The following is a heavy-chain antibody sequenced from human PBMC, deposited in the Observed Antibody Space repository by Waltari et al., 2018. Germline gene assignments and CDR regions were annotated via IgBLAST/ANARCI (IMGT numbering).Heavy chain of an antibody. CDR1: GFTFSSYG. V-gene: IGHV3-33*01. CDR2: TWYEGSNK. J-gene: IGHJ6*02. Sequence: QVQLVESGGGVVQPGRSLRLSCAASGFTFSSYGMHWVRQAPGKGLEWVAVTWYEGSNKYYADSGKGRFTSSRDNSKNTLYLQMNSLRAEDTAVYYCARALLRGAYYYYYGMDVWGQGTTVTVSS. CDR3: ARALLRGAYYYYYGMDV.